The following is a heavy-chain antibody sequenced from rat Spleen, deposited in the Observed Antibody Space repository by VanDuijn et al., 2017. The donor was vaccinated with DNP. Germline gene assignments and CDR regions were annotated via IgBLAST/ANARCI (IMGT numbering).Heavy chain of an antibody. D-gene: IGHD1-10*01. J-gene: IGHJ2*01. Sequence: QVQLKESGPGLVQPSQTLSLTCTVSGFSLTSYTVSWVRQPPGKGLEWIAAISSGGTTDYNSALKSRLSISRDTSKSQVLLKMNSLQTEDTAMYFCARGPYNNYGFGFDYWGQGVMVTVSS. CDR2: ISSGGTT. CDR1: GFSLTSYT. V-gene: IGHV2-6*01. CDR3: ARGPYNNYGFGFDY.